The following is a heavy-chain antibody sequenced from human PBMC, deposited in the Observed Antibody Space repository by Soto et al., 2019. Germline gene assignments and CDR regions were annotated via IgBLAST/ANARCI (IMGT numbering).Heavy chain of an antibody. V-gene: IGHV4-59*01. CDR1: VSISSYY. J-gene: IGHJ6*02. D-gene: IGHD3-10*01. CDR2: IYDSGDT. Sequence: SETLSLTCTVGVSISSYYWSWIRQPPGKGLEWIGYIYDSGDTNYNPSLKSRVTISIDTSKNQFSLKLSSVTAADTAVYYCAGFKYYYGSGGYSYRGMDVWGQG. CDR3: AGFKYYYGSGGYSYRGMDV.